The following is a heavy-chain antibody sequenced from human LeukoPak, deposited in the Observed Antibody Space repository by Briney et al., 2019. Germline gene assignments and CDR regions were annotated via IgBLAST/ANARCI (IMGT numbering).Heavy chain of an antibody. CDR2: ISYDGSNK. CDR3: ARVGERRDGYNYGKDYFDY. J-gene: IGHJ4*02. D-gene: IGHD5-24*01. CDR1: GFTFSSYA. Sequence: PGRSLRLSCAASGFTFSSYAMHWVRQAPGKGLEWVAVISYDGSNKYYADSVKGRFTISRDNSKNTLYLQMNSLRAEDTAVYYCARVGERRDGYNYGKDYFDYWGQGTLVTVSS. V-gene: IGHV3-30-3*01.